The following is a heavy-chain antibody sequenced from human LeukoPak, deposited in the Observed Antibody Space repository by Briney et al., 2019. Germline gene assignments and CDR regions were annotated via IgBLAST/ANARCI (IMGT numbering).Heavy chain of an antibody. Sequence: PGGSLRLSCSASGFSFSGYAMHWVRQAPGKGLEWVAVISYDGSNKYYADSVKGRFTISRDNSKNTLYLQMNSLRAEGTAVYYCARGPERTGVGTRYYYDMDVWGQGTTVTVSS. CDR2: ISYDGSNK. D-gene: IGHD2-8*01. V-gene: IGHV3-30-3*01. CDR1: GFSFSGYA. CDR3: ARGPERTGVGTRYYYDMDV. J-gene: IGHJ6*02.